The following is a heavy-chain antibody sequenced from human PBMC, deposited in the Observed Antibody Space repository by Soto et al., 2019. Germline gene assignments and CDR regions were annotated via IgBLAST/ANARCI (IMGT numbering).Heavy chain of an antibody. CDR2: ISYDGSNK. CDR1: GFTFSSYA. CDR3: ARDRYCSGGSCYGLEKDV. J-gene: IGHJ6*02. V-gene: IGHV3-30-3*01. D-gene: IGHD2-15*01. Sequence: HPGGSLRLSCAASGFTFSSYAMHWVRQAPGKGLEWVAVISYDGSNKYYADSVKGRFTISRDNSKNTLYLQMNSLRAEDTAVYYCARDRYCSGGSCYGLEKDVWGQGTTVTVS.